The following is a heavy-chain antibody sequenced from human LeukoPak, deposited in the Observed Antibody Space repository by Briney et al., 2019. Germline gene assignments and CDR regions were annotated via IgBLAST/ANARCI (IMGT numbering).Heavy chain of an antibody. V-gene: IGHV3-23*01. CDR1: GLTFSSYA. CDR3: AKWGVDIAAAGTYRLYAFDI. D-gene: IGHD6-13*01. Sequence: GSLRLSCAASGLTFSSYAMMWLRQAPGKGLEWVSAITGSGGWALYADSVEGRFTISRDNSKNTLYLQMNSLRAEDTAVYYCAKWGVDIAAAGTYRLYAFDIWGQGTMVTVSS. J-gene: IGHJ3*02. CDR2: ITGSGGWA.